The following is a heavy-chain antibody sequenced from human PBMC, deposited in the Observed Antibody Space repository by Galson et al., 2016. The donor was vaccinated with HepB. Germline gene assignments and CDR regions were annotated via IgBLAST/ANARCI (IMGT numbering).Heavy chain of an antibody. D-gene: IGHD1-1*01. Sequence: PALVKPTQTLTLTCTCSGFSVSAIGVGVGWVRQPPGKALEWLALIFWDDDSRSNSSLRNRLTITRDSVKNQVVLTLTNMDPGDTAQYYCAHRLTTGGGFDYWGQGTLVTVSS. CDR3: AHRLTTGGGFDY. J-gene: IGHJ4*02. CDR2: IFWDDDS. V-gene: IGHV2-5*02. CDR1: GFSVSAIGVG.